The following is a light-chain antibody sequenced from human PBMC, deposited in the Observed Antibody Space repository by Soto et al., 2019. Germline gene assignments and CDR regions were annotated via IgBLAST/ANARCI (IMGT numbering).Light chain of an antibody. J-gene: IGLJ1*01. Sequence: QSALTQPPSVSGSPGQSVTISCTGTSSDVGSYDRVSWYQQPPGTAPKLIVYDVTHRPSGVPDRFSGSKSDNTASLTISGLQAEDEADYYCCSYTTIDTYVFGTGTKLTVL. CDR2: DVT. CDR1: SSDVGSYDR. V-gene: IGLV2-18*02. CDR3: CSYTTIDTYV.